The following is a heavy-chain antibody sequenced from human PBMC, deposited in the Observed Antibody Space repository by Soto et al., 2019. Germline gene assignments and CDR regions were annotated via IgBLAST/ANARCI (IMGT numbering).Heavy chain of an antibody. D-gene: IGHD3-10*01. V-gene: IGHV3-23*01. Sequence: EVQLLESGGGLVQPGGSLRLSCAASGFTFSSYGMSWVRQAPGKGLEWVSTVSGGGGSTHYADSVKGRFTISRDISKNTLYLQMNSLRAEDTAVYYCAKDRGYGSGSLYGLDIWGPGTTVTVSS. CDR1: GFTFSSYG. J-gene: IGHJ6*02. CDR3: AKDRGYGSGSLYGLDI. CDR2: VSGGGGST.